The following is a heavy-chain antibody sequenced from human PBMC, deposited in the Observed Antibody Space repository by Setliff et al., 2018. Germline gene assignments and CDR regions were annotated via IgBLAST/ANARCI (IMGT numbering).Heavy chain of an antibody. CDR3: GRASRFGTIVYRGDYYMDV. CDR1: GYTFTTYA. Sequence: ASVKFSCKASGYTFTTYAMGWMRQAPGQGLEWMGWINTNTGNPSYAQGFTGRFVFSLDTSASTAYLQINSLEAEDSAVYYCGRASRFGTIVYRGDYYMDVWGKGTTVTVSS. J-gene: IGHJ6*03. CDR2: INTNTGNP. V-gene: IGHV7-4-1*02. D-gene: IGHD3-10*01.